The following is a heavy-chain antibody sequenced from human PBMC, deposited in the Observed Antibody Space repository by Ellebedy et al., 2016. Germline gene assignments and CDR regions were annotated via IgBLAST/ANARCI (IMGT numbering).Heavy chain of an antibody. CDR3: AKLSCGGACHYFEY. CDR2: INSDGSGT. J-gene: IGHJ4*02. CDR1: GFTFSSYW. V-gene: IGHV3-74*01. D-gene: IGHD2-21*01. Sequence: GESLKISXTASGFTFSSYWMHWVRQAPGKGLVWVSRINSDGSGTTYADSVKGRFTISRDNAKNSLYLQMNSLRAEDTALYYCAKLSCGGACHYFEYWGQGTLVTVSS.